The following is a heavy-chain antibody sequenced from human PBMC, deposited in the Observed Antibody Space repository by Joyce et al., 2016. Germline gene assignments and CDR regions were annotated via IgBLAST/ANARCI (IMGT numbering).Heavy chain of an antibody. V-gene: IGHV4-39*01. Sequence: QLHLQESGPGLVKPSETLSLTCTVSGGSMSSISFYGGWIRQPLGKGLEWIGSISYSGKTYYNPSLKSRVTTSIDTSKNQFSLDLNSVTAADTAVYYCARLYSGNSVDYWGQGTLVTVSS. CDR2: ISYSGKT. CDR3: ARLYSGNSVDY. D-gene: IGHD4-23*01. CDR1: GGSMSSISFY. J-gene: IGHJ4*02.